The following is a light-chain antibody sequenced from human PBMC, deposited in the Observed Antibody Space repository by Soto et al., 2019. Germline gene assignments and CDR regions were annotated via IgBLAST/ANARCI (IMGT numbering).Light chain of an antibody. Sequence: EIVMTQSPAAVSVSPGESATLSCRASQTVSSRLAWYQHKPGQAPRLLIYDSSNRAAGVPARFSGSGSATQFTLTISNPQSEDFGFYYCQQYKQWPVPFGGRAKVDNK. CDR1: QTVSSR. CDR3: QQYKQWPVP. J-gene: IGKJ4*01. CDR2: DSS. V-gene: IGKV3-15*01.